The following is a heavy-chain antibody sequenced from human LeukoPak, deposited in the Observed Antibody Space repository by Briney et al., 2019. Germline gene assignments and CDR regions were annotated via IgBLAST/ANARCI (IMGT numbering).Heavy chain of an antibody. D-gene: IGHD3-10*01. CDR1: GGSFTTYY. CDR2: IYTSGST. Sequence: SETLSLTCTVSGGSFTTYYWSWIRQPAGKGLEWIGRIYTSGSTDYNPSLKSRVTMSVDTSKNQFSLKLSSVTAADTAVYYCARDSGTTGEVKFDPWGQGTLVTVSS. J-gene: IGHJ5*02. CDR3: ARDSGTTGEVKFDP. V-gene: IGHV4-4*07.